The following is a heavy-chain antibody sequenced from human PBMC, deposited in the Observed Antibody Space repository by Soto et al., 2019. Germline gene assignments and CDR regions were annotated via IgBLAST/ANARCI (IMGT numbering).Heavy chain of an antibody. CDR1: GGSISSGGYY. D-gene: IGHD4-17*01. CDR3: ARATYDYGDLSFDY. Sequence: QVQLQESGPGLVKPSQTLSLTCTVSGGSISSGGYYWNWIRQHPGKGLEWIGYIYYSGSTHYNPSLKRRITISVDTSKNQFSLKLSSVTAADTAEYYCARATYDYGDLSFDYWGQGTLVTVSS. V-gene: IGHV4-31*03. CDR2: IYYSGST. J-gene: IGHJ4*02.